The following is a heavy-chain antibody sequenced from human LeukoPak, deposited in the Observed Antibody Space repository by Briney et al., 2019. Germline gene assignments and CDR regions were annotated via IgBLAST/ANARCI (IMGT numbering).Heavy chain of an antibody. CDR1: GGSISSGGYS. Sequence: PSQTLSLTCAVSGGSISSGGYSWSWIRQPSGKGLEWIGYIYHSGSTYYNPSLKSRVTISLDRSKNQFSLKLTSVTAADTAVYYCARSPIVVVEGVWFDPWGQGTLVTVSS. J-gene: IGHJ5*02. D-gene: IGHD2-21*01. V-gene: IGHV4-30-2*01. CDR2: IYHSGST. CDR3: ARSPIVVVEGVWFDP.